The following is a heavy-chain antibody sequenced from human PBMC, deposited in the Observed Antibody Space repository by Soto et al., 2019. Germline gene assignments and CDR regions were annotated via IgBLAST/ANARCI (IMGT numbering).Heavy chain of an antibody. D-gene: IGHD3-22*01. J-gene: IGHJ4*02. V-gene: IGHV4-30-4*01. CDR3: ARVYYDSSGYLIDY. CDR2: IYYSGST. Sequence: SETLSLTCTVSGGSISSGDYYWSWIRQPPGKGLEWIGYIYYSGSTYYNPSLKSRVTISVDTSKNQFSLKLSAVTAADTAVYYCARVYYDSSGYLIDYWGQGTLVTVSS. CDR1: GGSISSGDYY.